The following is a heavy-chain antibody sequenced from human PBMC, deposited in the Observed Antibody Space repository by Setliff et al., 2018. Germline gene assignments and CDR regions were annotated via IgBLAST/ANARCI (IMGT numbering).Heavy chain of an antibody. CDR3: VREGVDTRSSTDYRYYMDV. D-gene: IGHD5-18*01. Sequence: RASVKVSCKASGYPFTTYGISWVRQAPGQGLEWMAWISAYSGDTLIAQGLQGRVSMTTNASTTTAYMELRSLRSDDTAMYYCVREGVDTRSSTDYRYYMDVWGKGTTVTVSS. V-gene: IGHV1-18*01. J-gene: IGHJ6*03. CDR2: ISAYSGDT. CDR1: GYPFTTYG.